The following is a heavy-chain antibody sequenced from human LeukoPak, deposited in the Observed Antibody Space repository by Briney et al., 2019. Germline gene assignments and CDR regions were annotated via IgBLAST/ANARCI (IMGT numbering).Heavy chain of an antibody. V-gene: IGHV3-48*02. CDR2: ISGMSSTI. CDR3: ARENQQWLVRSLLDY. Sequence: GGSLRLSCAASGFTFRSYSMNWVRQAPGKGLEWVSFISGMSSTIYYADSVKGRFTISRDNAKNSVYLQMNSLRDEDTAVYYCARENQQWLVRSLLDYWGQGTLVTVSS. J-gene: IGHJ4*02. CDR1: GFTFRSYS. D-gene: IGHD6-19*01.